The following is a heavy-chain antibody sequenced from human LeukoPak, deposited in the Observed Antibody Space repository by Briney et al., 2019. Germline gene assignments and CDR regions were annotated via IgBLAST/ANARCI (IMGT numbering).Heavy chain of an antibody. CDR2: IIPIFGTA. Sequence: SVKVSRKASGGTFSSYAISWVRQAPGQGLEWMGGIIPIFGTANYAQKFQGRVTITADESTSTAYMELSSLRSEDTAVYYCARMYCSSTSCSRSRVVPPYFDYWGQGTLVTVSS. CDR3: ARMYCSSTSCSRSRVVPPYFDY. V-gene: IGHV1-69*13. CDR1: GGTFSSYA. D-gene: IGHD2-2*01. J-gene: IGHJ4*02.